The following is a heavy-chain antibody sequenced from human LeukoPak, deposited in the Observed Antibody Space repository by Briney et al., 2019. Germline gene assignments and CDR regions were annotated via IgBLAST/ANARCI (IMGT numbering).Heavy chain of an antibody. J-gene: IGHJ3*02. Sequence: SETLSLTCTVSGGSISSYYWSWIRQPAGKGLEWIGRIYNRGNTNYNPSLKSGVTMSADTSKNQFSLRLSSVTAADTAVYYCARASGRGGGAFDIWGQGTMVTVSS. CDR2: IYNRGNT. CDR3: ARASGRGGGAFDI. CDR1: GGSISSYY. D-gene: IGHD3-16*01. V-gene: IGHV4-4*07.